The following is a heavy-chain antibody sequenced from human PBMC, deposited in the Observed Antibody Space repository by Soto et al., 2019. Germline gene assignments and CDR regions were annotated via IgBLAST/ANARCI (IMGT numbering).Heavy chain of an antibody. CDR1: GFTFSSYG. Sequence: QVQLVESGGGVVQPGRSLRLSCAASGFTFSSYGMHWVRQAPGKGLEWVAVISYDGSNEYYADSVQGRFTISRDNSKNTLFLQMNSLRAEDTAVYYCAEGLRGSSGWCHHDYWGQGSLVTVSS. CDR3: AEGLRGSSGWCHHDY. J-gene: IGHJ4*02. CDR2: ISYDGSNE. D-gene: IGHD6-19*01. V-gene: IGHV3-30*18.